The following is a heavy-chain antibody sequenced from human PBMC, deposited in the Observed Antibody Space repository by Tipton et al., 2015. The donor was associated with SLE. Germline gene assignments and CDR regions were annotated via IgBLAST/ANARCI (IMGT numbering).Heavy chain of an antibody. V-gene: IGHV3-48*03. Sequence: SLRLSCAASGFTFSSYEMNWVRQAPGKGLEWGSYISRSGSTIYYADSVKGRFAISRDNAKNSLYLQMNSLRAEDTAVYYCARAGNPNWNYYYGVDVWGQGTTVTVSS. J-gene: IGHJ6*02. CDR2: ISRSGSTI. D-gene: IGHD1-20*01. CDR3: ARAGNPNWNYYYGVDV. CDR1: GFTFSSYE.